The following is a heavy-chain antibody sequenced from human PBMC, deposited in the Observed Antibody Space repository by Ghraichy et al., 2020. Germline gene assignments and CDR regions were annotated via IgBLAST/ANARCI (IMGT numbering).Heavy chain of an antibody. Sequence: GGSLRLSCAASGFTFSGSAMHWVRQASGKGLEWVGRIRSKANSYATAYAASVKGRFTISRDDSKNTAYLQMNSLKTEDTAVYYCTTHDYGDSESLGWTYYYYYYGMDVWGQGTTVTVSS. V-gene: IGHV3-73*01. J-gene: IGHJ6*02. CDR3: TTHDYGDSESLGWTYYYYYYGMDV. CDR1: GFTFSGSA. CDR2: IRSKANSYAT. D-gene: IGHD4-17*01.